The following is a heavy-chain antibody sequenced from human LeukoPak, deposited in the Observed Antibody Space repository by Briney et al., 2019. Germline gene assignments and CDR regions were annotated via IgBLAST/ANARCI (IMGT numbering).Heavy chain of an antibody. CDR3: ARTSGYDFWSGYYRSDY. CDR2: IYYIGST. Sequence: SETLSLTCTVSGGSISSGDYYWSCIRQPPGNVLEWIGYIYYIGSTYYNPSLKSRVTISVDTSKNQVSLKLSSVTAADTAVYYCARTSGYDFWSGYYRSDYWGQGTLVTVSS. D-gene: IGHD3-3*01. V-gene: IGHV4-30-4*08. J-gene: IGHJ4*02. CDR1: GGSISSGDYY.